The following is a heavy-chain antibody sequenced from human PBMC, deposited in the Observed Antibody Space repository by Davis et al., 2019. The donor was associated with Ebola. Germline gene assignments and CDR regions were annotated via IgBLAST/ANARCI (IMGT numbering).Heavy chain of an antibody. V-gene: IGHV3-23*01. CDR3: AKSSAGATVTYYYGMDV. D-gene: IGHD4-17*01. CDR2: ISGSGGST. CDR1: GFTFSSYA. J-gene: IGHJ6*02. Sequence: GESLKISCAASGFTFSSYAMSWVRQAPGKGLEWVSAISGSGGSTYYADSVKGRFTISRDNSKNTLYLQMNSLRAEDTAVYYCAKSSAGATVTYYYGMDVWGQGTTVTVSS.